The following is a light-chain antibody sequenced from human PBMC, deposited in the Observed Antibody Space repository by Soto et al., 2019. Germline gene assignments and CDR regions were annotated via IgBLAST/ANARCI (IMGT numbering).Light chain of an antibody. CDR3: QQYYSTPET. V-gene: IGKV4-1*01. Sequence: DIVMTQSPDSLAVSLGERATINCKSSQSVLSSSNNKNYLAWYQQKPGQRPKLLIYWASTRESGVPDRFSGSGSGTDFTLTISSLQAEDVAVYYCQQYYSTPETFGQGTKVEIK. CDR2: WAS. J-gene: IGKJ1*01. CDR1: QSVLSSSNNKNY.